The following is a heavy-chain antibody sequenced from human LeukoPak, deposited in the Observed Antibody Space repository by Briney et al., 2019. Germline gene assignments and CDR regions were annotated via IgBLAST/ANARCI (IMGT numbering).Heavy chain of an antibody. Sequence: GGSLRLSCAASGFTFSSYEMNWVRQAPGKGLEWVSYISSSGSSIYYADSVKGRFTISRDNAKNSLYLQMNSLRAEDTAVYYCARERSDIVVVPVFGNYYFDYWGQGTLVTVSS. J-gene: IGHJ4*02. V-gene: IGHV3-48*03. CDR1: GFTFSSYE. D-gene: IGHD2-2*01. CDR3: ARERSDIVVVPVFGNYYFDY. CDR2: ISSSGSSI.